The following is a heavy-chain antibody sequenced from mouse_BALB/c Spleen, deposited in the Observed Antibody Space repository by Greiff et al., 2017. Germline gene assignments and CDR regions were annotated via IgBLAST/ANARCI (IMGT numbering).Heavy chain of an antibody. D-gene: IGHD1-1*01. V-gene: IGHV5-17*02. CDR3: ARGGTVAFDY. CDR2: ISSGSSTI. Sequence: EVKVVESGGGLVQPGGSRKLSCAASGFTFSSFGMHWVRQAPEKGLEWVAYISSGSSTIYYADTVKGRFTISRDNPKNTLFLQMTSLRSEDTAMYYCARGGTVAFDYWGQGTTLTVSS. CDR1: GFTFSSFG. J-gene: IGHJ2*01.